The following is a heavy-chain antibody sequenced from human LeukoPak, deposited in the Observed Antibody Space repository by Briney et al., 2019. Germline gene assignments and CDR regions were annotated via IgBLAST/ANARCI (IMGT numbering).Heavy chain of an antibody. J-gene: IGHJ3*01. V-gene: IGHV4-39*01. Sequence: SEALSLTCTASGASITSSNHFWGWIRQPPGKGLEWIGTIYYSGSPHSNPSLKSRVTISIDASKNQFSLRLSSVTAADTAVYYCAVAGARYSDTGGLYAFDFWGRGTMVTVSS. CDR1: GASITSSNHF. D-gene: IGHD2-8*02. CDR2: IYYSGSP. CDR3: AVAGARYSDTGGLYAFDF.